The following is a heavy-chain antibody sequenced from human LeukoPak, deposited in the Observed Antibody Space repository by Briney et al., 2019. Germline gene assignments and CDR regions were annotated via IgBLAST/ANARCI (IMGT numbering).Heavy chain of an antibody. V-gene: IGHV3-23*01. D-gene: IGHD3-16*01. CDR2: ISGSGGST. CDR1: GFTFSNYV. CDR3: AKASTSFKWFDP. J-gene: IGHJ5*02. Sequence: GGSLRLSCAASGFTFSNYVMSWVRQAPGKGLEWVSAISGSGGSTYYADSEKGRFTISRDNSKNTLYLQMNSLRAEDTAVYYCAKASTSFKWFDPWGQGTLVTVSS.